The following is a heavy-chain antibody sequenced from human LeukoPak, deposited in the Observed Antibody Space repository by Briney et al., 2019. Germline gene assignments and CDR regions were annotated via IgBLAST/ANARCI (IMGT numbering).Heavy chain of an antibody. V-gene: IGHV5-51*01. J-gene: IGHJ6*03. D-gene: IGHD3-22*01. CDR3: ARSSFGSGSSGYYYNYYMDV. CDR1: GYRFTSYW. CDR2: IYPGDSDT. Sequence: GESLKISCKGSGYRFTSYWIGWVRQMPGKGLEWMGIIYPGDSDTRYSPSFQGQVTISADKSISTAYLQWSSLKASDTAMHYCARSSFGSGSSGYYYNYYMDVWGKGTTVTVSS.